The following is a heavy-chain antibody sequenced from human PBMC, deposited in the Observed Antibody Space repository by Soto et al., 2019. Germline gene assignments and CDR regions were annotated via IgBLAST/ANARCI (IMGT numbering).Heavy chain of an antibody. CDR2: IIPIFGTA. CDR3: ARGAGYSYGYYYYGMDV. Sequence: ASVKVSCKASGGTFSSYAISWVRQAPGQGLEWMGGIIPIFGTANYAQKFQGRVTITADESTSTAYMELSSLRSEDTAVYYCARGAGYSYGYYYYGMDVWGQGTTVTGLL. V-gene: IGHV1-69*13. J-gene: IGHJ6*02. D-gene: IGHD5-18*01. CDR1: GGTFSSYA.